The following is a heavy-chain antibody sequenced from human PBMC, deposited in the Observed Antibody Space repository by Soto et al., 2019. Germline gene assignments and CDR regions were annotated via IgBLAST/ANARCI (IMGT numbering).Heavy chain of an antibody. CDR2: IYHSGST. CDR1: GGSISSGGYS. Sequence: QLQLQESGSGLVKPSQTLSLTCAVSGGSISSGGYSWSWIRQPPGKGLEWIGYIYHSGSTYYNPSLKSRVTISVDRSKNQFSLKLSSVTAADTAVYYCARTVVVAATPYNWFDPWGQGTLVTVSS. D-gene: IGHD2-15*01. V-gene: IGHV4-30-2*01. CDR3: ARTVVVAATPYNWFDP. J-gene: IGHJ5*02.